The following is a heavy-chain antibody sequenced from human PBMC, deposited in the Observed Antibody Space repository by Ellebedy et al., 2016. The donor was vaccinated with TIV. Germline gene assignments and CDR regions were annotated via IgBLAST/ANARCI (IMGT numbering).Heavy chain of an antibody. V-gene: IGHV4-59*08. J-gene: IGHJ5*02. CDR1: GGFISTYY. CDR3: ARLAWFGELSRSGWFGP. CDR2: IYYSGYT. D-gene: IGHD3-10*01. Sequence: MPSETLSLTCTVSGGFISTYYWSWIRQPPGQGLEWIGYIYYSGYTEYNPSLKSRVTMSVDTSKNQFSLNLNSVTAADTAVYYCARLAWFGELSRSGWFGPWGQGILVTVSS.